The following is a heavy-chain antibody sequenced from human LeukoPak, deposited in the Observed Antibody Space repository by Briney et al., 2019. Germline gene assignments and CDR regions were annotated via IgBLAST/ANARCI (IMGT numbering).Heavy chain of an antibody. CDR3: ARDQGGIVVVPAARYHYYGMDV. V-gene: IGHV1-69*13. Sequence: GASVKVSCKASGGTFSSYAISWVRQAPGQGLEWMGGIIPIFGTANYAQKFQGRVTITADESTSTAYMELSSLRSEDTAVYYCARDQGGIVVVPAARYHYYGMDVWGQGTTVTVSS. D-gene: IGHD2-2*01. J-gene: IGHJ6*02. CDR2: IIPIFGTA. CDR1: GGTFSSYA.